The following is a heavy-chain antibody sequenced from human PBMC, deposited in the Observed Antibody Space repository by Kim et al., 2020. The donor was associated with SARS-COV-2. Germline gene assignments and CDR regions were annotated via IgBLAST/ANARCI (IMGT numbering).Heavy chain of an antibody. CDR2: IKQDGSEK. CDR1: GFTFSSYW. V-gene: IGHV3-7*01. J-gene: IGHJ6*02. CDR3: ARDVEGGGYNFFYYYYGMDF. Sequence: GGSLRLSCAASGFTFSSYWMSWVRQAPGKGLEWVANIKQDGSEKYYVDSVKGRFTISRDNAKNSLYLQMNSLRAEDTAVYYCARDVEGGGYNFFYYYYGMDFWGQGTTVTVSS. D-gene: IGHD5-12*01.